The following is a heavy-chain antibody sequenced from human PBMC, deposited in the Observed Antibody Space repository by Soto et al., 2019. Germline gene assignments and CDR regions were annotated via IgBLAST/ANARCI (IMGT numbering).Heavy chain of an antibody. Sequence: ASVKVSCKASGYTFTSYYMHWVRQAPGQGLEWMGIINPSGGSTSYAQKFQGRVTMTRDTSTSTVYMELSSLRSEDTAVYYCARGPYIVVVVAATTPYFDYWGQGTLVTVSS. CDR1: GYTFTSYY. V-gene: IGHV1-46*03. J-gene: IGHJ4*02. CDR3: ARGPYIVVVVAATTPYFDY. D-gene: IGHD2-15*01. CDR2: INPSGGST.